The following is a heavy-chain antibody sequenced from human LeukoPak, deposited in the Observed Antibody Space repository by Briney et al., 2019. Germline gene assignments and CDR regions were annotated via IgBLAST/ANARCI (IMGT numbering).Heavy chain of an antibody. Sequence: PGGSLRLSCAAPGFTVSSNYMSWVRQAPGKGLEWVSVIYSGGSTYYADSVKGRFTISRDNSKNTLYLQMNSLRAEDTAVYYCARDLPPVWFDPWGQGTLVTVSS. CDR2: IYSGGST. J-gene: IGHJ5*02. CDR3: ARDLPPVWFDP. CDR1: GFTVSSNY. V-gene: IGHV3-53*01.